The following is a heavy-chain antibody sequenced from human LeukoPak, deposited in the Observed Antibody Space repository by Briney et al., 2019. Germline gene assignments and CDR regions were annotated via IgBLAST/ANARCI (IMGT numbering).Heavy chain of an antibody. CDR1: GYTFTSYG. D-gene: IGHD3-22*01. CDR3: ARDRVTYYYDSSVVWC. Sequence: ASVKVSCKASGYTFTSYGISWVRQAPGQGLEWMGWISAYNGNTNYAQKLQGRVTMTTDTSTSTAYMELRSLRSDDTAVYYCARDRVTYYYDSSVVWCWGQGTLVTVSS. CDR2: ISAYNGNT. V-gene: IGHV1-18*01. J-gene: IGHJ4*02.